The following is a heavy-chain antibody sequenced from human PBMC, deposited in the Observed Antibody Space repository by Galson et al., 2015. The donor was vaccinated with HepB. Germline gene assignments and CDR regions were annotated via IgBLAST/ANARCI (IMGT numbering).Heavy chain of an antibody. CDR3: AKSNPRWAYCSKTVCYPHYYYYMDV. D-gene: IGHD2-2*01. V-gene: IGHV3-33*06. CDR1: GFTFTSFG. CDR2: IWPDGGIQ. Sequence: SLRLSCAASGFTFTSFGMQWVRQTPGKGLEWVAVIWPDGGIQYYADSVKGRFTISRDNSQHTVYLQMSSLRAEDTGVYYCAKSNPRWAYCSKTVCYPHYYYYMDVWGTGTTVTVSS. J-gene: IGHJ6*03.